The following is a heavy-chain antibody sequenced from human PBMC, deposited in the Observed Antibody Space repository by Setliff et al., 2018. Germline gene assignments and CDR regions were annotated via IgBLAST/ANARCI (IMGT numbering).Heavy chain of an antibody. J-gene: IGHJ6*03. D-gene: IGHD3-22*01. CDR3: VREGVDSRSSTDYRYYMDV. CDR2: IIPMFGTT. CDR1: GGTFSTYA. V-gene: IGHV1-69*13. Sequence: GASVKVSCKASGGTFSTYAINWVRQAPGQGLEWVGGIIPMFGTTNYARKFQGRVTITADESTITAYMELSSLRSEDTAVYYCVREGVDSRSSTDYRYYMDVWGKGTTVTGSS.